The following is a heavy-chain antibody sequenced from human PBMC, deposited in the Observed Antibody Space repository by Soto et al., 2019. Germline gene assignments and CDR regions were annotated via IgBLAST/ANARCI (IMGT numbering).Heavy chain of an antibody. CDR1: AGSVYTDYW. CDR2: VHHSGTT. J-gene: IGHJ4*02. Sequence: PSETLSLTCAVSAGSVYTDYWWSWVRQAPGKGLEWIGEVHHSGTTNYIQSLASRLTMSVGKSGNQASLELTSVAAADSAVYYCARGVDYRWVYWGQGTLVTVSS. D-gene: IGHD1-26*01. CDR3: ARGVDYRWVY. V-gene: IGHV4-4*02.